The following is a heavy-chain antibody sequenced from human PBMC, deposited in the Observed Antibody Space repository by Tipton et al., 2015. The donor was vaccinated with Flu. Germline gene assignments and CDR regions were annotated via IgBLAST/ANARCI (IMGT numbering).Heavy chain of an antibody. CDR1: GGTFSSYA. J-gene: IGHJ5*02. V-gene: IGHV1-69*12. CDR2: IIPIFGTA. Sequence: QVQLVQSGAEVKKPGSSVKVSCKASGGTFSSYAISWVRQAPGQGLEWMGGIIPIFGTANYAQKFQGRVTITADESTSTAYMELSSLRSEDTAVYYCARGEGPLELRFLDHLVRFDPWGQGTLVTVSS. D-gene: IGHD3-3*01. CDR3: ARGEGPLELRFLDHLVRFDP.